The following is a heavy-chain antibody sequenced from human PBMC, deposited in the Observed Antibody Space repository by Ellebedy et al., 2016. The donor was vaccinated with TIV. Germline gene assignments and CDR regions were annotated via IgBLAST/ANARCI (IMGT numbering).Heavy chain of an antibody. J-gene: IGHJ6*02. CDR1: GGSISGHY. D-gene: IGHD6-13*01. V-gene: IGHV4-59*11. CDR2: IYYTGTT. Sequence: SETLSLTCTVSGGSISGHYWSWVRQPPEKGLEWIGYIYYTGTTNYDPSLRSRVAISVDTSKNQFSLKLSSVTAADTAVYYCAKLSAIATAGINYYHSMDVWGQGTTVTVSS. CDR3: AKLSAIATAGINYYHSMDV.